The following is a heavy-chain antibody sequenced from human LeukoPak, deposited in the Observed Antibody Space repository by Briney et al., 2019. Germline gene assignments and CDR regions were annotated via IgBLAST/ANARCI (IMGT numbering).Heavy chain of an antibody. CDR3: AREDVLDRRNIDY. Sequence: SETLSLTCTVSGGSISSYYWSWIRQPPGKGLEWIGYIYYSGSTYYNPSLKSRVTISVDTSKNQFSLKLSSVTAADTAVYYCAREDVLDRRNIDYWGQGTLVTVSS. J-gene: IGHJ4*02. D-gene: IGHD1-14*01. V-gene: IGHV4-59*12. CDR2: IYYSGST. CDR1: GGSISSYY.